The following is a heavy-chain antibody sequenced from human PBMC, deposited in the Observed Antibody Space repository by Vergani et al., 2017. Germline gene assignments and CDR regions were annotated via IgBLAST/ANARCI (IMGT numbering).Heavy chain of an antibody. Sequence: QVQLVQSGAEVKKPGASVKVSCKASGYTFTSYDINWVRQATGQGLEWMGWMNPNSGNTGYAQKFQGRVTITADESTSTAYMELSSLRSEDTAVYYCARETLPCSSTSCYRASDAFDIWGQGTMVTVSS. D-gene: IGHD2-2*02. J-gene: IGHJ3*02. CDR2: MNPNSGNT. V-gene: IGHV1-8*03. CDR3: ARETLPCSSTSCYRASDAFDI. CDR1: GYTFTSYD.